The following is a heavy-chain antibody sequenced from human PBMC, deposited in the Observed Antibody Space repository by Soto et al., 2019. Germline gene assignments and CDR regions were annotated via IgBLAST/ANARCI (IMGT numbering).Heavy chain of an antibody. Sequence: QVQLQESGPGLVKPSDTLSLTCAVSGYSISSSNWWGWIRQPPGKGLEWIGYIYYSGTTYYNPSLKSRLPMSVDTSKNLLSLKLTSVRAVDTTVYYCARRENQCHIGYCGQGTLVTVSS. CDR1: GYSISSSNW. V-gene: IGHV4-28*01. D-gene: IGHD1-26*01. CDR2: IYYSGTT. CDR3: ARRENQCHIGY. J-gene: IGHJ4*02.